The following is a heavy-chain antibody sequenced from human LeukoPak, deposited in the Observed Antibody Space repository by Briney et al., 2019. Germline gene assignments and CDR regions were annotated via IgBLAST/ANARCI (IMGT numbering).Heavy chain of an antibody. CDR3: ATTATAPLDS. CDR2: ISYDEADK. D-gene: IGHD2-21*02. CDR1: KFTFKNYA. V-gene: IGHV3-30-3*01. J-gene: IGHJ4*02. Sequence: GGSLRLSCAASKFTFKNYAMNWVRQAPGKGLEWVAVISYDEADKDYADSVKGRFTISRDNSKNTLYLQMNSLRAEDTAVYYCATTATAPLDSWGQGTRVTVSS.